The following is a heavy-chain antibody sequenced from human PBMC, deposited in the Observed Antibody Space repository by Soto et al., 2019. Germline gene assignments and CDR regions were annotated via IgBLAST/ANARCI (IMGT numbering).Heavy chain of an antibody. J-gene: IGHJ4*02. D-gene: IGHD3-3*01. CDR2: IYYSGST. CDR3: ARGRLPHYDFWSGYSLYFDY. CDR1: GGSISSGDYY. V-gene: IGHV4-30-4*01. Sequence: LSLTCTVSGGSISSGDYYWSWILQPPGKGLEWIGYIYYSGSTYYNPSLKSRVTISVDTSKNQFSLKLSSVTAADTAVYYCARGRLPHYDFWSGYSLYFDYWGQGTLVTVSS.